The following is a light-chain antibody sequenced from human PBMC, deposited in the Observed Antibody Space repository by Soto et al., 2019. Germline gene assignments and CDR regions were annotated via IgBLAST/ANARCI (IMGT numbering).Light chain of an antibody. Sequence: DIQMTQSPSSLSASIGDRVTITCQASQNITNNLSWYQQKPGKAPNLLIYHASKLAKVVTSRFSGSGSGTDFSFIITSLQREDLATYYGQQYYGLQPLTFRQGTRLEIK. CDR1: QNITNN. V-gene: IGKV1-33*01. J-gene: IGKJ5*01. CDR2: HAS. CDR3: QQYYGLQPLT.